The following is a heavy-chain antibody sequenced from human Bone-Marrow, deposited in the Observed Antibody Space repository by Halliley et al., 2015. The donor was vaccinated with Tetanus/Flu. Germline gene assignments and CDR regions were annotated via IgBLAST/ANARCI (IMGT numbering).Heavy chain of an antibody. Sequence: GLVKPSGTLSLTCAVSGGSIGSGYSWTWVRRPPGNGLEWIGEIYHSGSTKYNPSLKSRVTISVDKSKNEFSLKVSSVTAADTAVYYCAKGRTVSRDSDYGINVWGHGTTVTVSS. V-gene: IGHV4-4*02. CDR3: AKGRTVSRDSDYGINV. CDR2: IYHSGST. J-gene: IGHJ6*02. D-gene: IGHD4-4*01. CDR1: GGSIGSGYS.